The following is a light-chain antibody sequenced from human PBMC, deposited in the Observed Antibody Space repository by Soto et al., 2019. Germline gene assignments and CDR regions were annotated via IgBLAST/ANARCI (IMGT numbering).Light chain of an antibody. J-gene: IGKJ2*01. CDR2: AAS. Sequence: EVVLTQSPGTLSLSPGERATLSCRASQSVSSSFLAWYQQKPGQAPRLLIHAASTGATGIPARFRGSGSGTEFTLPSSSLEPEDSGVYFCHQAAYSPQTFVQGPKVEIK. CDR3: HQAAYSPQT. CDR1: QSVSSSF. V-gene: IGKV3-20*01.